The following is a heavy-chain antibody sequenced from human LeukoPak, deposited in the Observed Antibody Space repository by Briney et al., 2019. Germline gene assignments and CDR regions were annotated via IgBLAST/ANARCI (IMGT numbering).Heavy chain of an antibody. D-gene: IGHD6-13*01. Sequence: GGSLRLSCAASGFTFSSYGMHWVRQAPGKGLEWVAFIRYDGSNKYYADSVKGRFTISRDNSKNTLYLQMNSLRAEDPAVYYCASGLLTAAGRTAFDIWGQGTMVTVSS. CDR2: IRYDGSNK. J-gene: IGHJ3*02. V-gene: IGHV3-30*02. CDR1: GFTFSSYG. CDR3: ASGLLTAAGRTAFDI.